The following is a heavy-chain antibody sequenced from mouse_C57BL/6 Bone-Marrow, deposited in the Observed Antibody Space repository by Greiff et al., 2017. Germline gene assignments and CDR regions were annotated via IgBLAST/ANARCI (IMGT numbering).Heavy chain of an antibody. J-gene: IGHJ3*01. D-gene: IGHD2-3*01. V-gene: IGHV1-69*01. CDR1: GYTFTSYW. CDR2: IDPSDSYT. CDR3: ARDGYAAWFAY. Sequence: VQLQQPGAELVMPGASVKLSCKASGYTFTSYWMHWVKQRPRQGLEWIGEIDPSDSYTNYNQKFKGKSTLTVDKSSSTAYMQLSSLTSEDSAVYDCARDGYAAWFAYWGRGTVVTVSA.